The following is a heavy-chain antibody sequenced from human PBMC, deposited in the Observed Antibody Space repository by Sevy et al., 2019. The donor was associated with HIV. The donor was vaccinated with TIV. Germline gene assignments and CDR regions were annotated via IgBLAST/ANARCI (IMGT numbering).Heavy chain of an antibody. CDR1: GGSISTYY. J-gene: IGHJ4*02. D-gene: IGHD1-26*01. Sequence: SETLSLTCTVSGGSISTYYWSWIRQPPGKGLEWIGYIYNTGRTNYNPSLKSRVTISVDTSKTQFSLKLTSVTAADTAVYYCARHPYNGGFDYWGQGARVTVSS. CDR2: IYNTGRT. V-gene: IGHV4-59*08. CDR3: ARHPYNGGFDY.